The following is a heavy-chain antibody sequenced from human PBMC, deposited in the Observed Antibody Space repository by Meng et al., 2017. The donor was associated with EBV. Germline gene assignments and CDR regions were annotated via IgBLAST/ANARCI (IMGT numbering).Heavy chain of an antibody. D-gene: IGHD3-22*01. Sequence: VELGEFGGRLVHPLMSRSCSCAASGFTFSSCGIHWVRQAPGKGLEWVAVISYDGSNKYYADSVKGRFTISRDNSKNTLYLQMNSLRAEDTAVYYCAKGDVYYYDSSGYPNYWGQGTLVTVSS. CDR1: GFTFSSCG. J-gene: IGHJ4*02. CDR3: AKGDVYYYDSSGYPNY. CDR2: ISYDGSNK. V-gene: IGHV3-30*18.